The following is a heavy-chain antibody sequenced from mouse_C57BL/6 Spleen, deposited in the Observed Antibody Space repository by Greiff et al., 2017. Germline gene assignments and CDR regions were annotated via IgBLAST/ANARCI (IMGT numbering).Heavy chain of an antibody. CDR2: ISYDGSN. CDR1: GYSITSGYY. CDR3: ARDRGTGFAY. Sequence: VQLKESGPGLVKPSQSLSLTCSVTGYSITSGYYWNWIRQFPGNKLEWMGYISYDGSNNYNPSLKNRISITRDTSKNQFFLKLNSVTTEDTATYYCARDRGTGFAYWGQGTLVTVSA. D-gene: IGHD3-1*01. J-gene: IGHJ3*01. V-gene: IGHV3-6*01.